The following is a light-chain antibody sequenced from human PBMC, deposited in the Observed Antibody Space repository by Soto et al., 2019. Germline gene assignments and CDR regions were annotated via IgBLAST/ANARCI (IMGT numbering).Light chain of an antibody. J-gene: IGLJ1*01. V-gene: IGLV2-14*01. CDR3: SSFRSGTTL. CDR1: SSDIGGYNF. Sequence: QSALTQPASVSGSPGQSITISCTGTSSDIGGYNFVSWYHQHPGKAPKLMIYEVSNRPSGVSDRFSGSKSGNTASLTISGLQAEDEADYYCSSFRSGTTLFGTGTNVTVL. CDR2: EVS.